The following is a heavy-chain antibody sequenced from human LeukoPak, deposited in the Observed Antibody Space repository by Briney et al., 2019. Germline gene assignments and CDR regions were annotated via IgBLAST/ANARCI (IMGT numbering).Heavy chain of an antibody. D-gene: IGHD6-19*01. Sequence: GGSLRLSCAASGFTFSSYSMNWVRQAPGKGLEWVSSISSSSYIYYADSVKGRFTISRDNAKNSLYLQMNSLRAEDTAVYYCARDPAVLAVAGIGLYDYWGQGTLVTVSS. CDR3: ARDPAVLAVAGIGLYDY. J-gene: IGHJ4*02. CDR2: ISSSSYI. V-gene: IGHV3-21*01. CDR1: GFTFSSYS.